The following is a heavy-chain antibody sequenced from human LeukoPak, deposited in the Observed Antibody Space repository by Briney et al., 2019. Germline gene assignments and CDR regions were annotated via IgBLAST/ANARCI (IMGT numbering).Heavy chain of an antibody. D-gene: IGHD1-26*01. Sequence: GGSLRLSCAASGFTFSSYSMNWVRQAPGKGLEWVSYISSSSSTIYYADSVKGRFTISRDNAKSSLYLQVSSLRAEDTAVYYCGRCSGTHDPIPFDPWGQGTLVTVSS. CDR2: ISSSSSTI. CDR3: GRCSGTHDPIPFDP. J-gene: IGHJ5*02. CDR1: GFTFSSYS. V-gene: IGHV3-48*01.